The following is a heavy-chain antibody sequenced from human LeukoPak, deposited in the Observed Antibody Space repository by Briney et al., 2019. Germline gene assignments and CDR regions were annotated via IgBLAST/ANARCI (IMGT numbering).Heavy chain of an antibody. CDR3: ARDGGYGSEGYFDY. CDR2: INHSGST. Sequence: SQTLSLTCTVSGGSITSSSYYWGWIRQPPGKGLEWIGEINHSGSTNYNPSLKSRVTISVDTSKNQFSLKLSSVTAADTAVYYCARDGGYGSEGYFDYWGQGTLVTVSS. V-gene: IGHV4-39*07. J-gene: IGHJ4*02. CDR1: GGSITSSSYY. D-gene: IGHD3-10*01.